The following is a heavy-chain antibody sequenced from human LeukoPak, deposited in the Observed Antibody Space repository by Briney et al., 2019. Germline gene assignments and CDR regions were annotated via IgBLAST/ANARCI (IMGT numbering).Heavy chain of an antibody. V-gene: IGHV4-59*01. CDR1: GGSIRSYY. CDR2: IYYSGST. J-gene: IGHJ4*02. Sequence: SETLSLTCTVSGGSIRSYYWSWIRQPPGKGLEWIGYIYYSGSTNYNPSLKSRVTISVDTSKNQFSLKLSSVTAADTAVYYCARVRRGYSYGLDYWGQGTLVTVSS. D-gene: IGHD5-18*01. CDR3: ARVRRGYSYGLDY.